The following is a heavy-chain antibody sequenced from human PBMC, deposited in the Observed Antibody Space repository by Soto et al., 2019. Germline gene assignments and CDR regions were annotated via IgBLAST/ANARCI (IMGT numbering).Heavy chain of an antibody. J-gene: IGHJ4*02. Sequence: GASVKVSCKASGYTFTSYAMHWVRQAPGQRLEWMGWINAGNGNTKYSQKFQGRVTITRDTSASTAYMELSSLRSEDTAVYYCARSDIVLVPAAIPGGGPDYWGQGTLVPVSS. D-gene: IGHD2-2*01. CDR1: GYTFTSYA. V-gene: IGHV1-3*01. CDR3: ARSDIVLVPAAIPGGGPDY. CDR2: INAGNGNT.